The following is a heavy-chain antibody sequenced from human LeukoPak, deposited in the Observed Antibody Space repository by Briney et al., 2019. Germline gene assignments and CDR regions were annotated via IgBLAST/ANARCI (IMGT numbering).Heavy chain of an antibody. Sequence: SETLSLTCAVYGGSFSGYYWSWIRQPPGKGLEWIGEINHSGSTNYNPSLKSRVTISVDTSKNQFSLKLSSVTAADTAVYYCARSRTLDYGDYVEYFDYWGQGTLVTVSS. CDR2: INHSGST. CDR1: GGSFSGYY. CDR3: ARSRTLDYGDYVEYFDY. D-gene: IGHD4-17*01. V-gene: IGHV4-34*01. J-gene: IGHJ4*02.